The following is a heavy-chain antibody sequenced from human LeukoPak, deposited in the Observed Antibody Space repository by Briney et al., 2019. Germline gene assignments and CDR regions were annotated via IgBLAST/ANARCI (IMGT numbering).Heavy chain of an antibody. Sequence: PGGSLRLSCAASGSTFSSNAMHWVRQAPGKGLEWVAIISYDGGDKYYADSVKGRFTVSRGNSKNTLDLQMNSLRTEDTAVYYCAKDQGIQLGIDYWGQGSLVTVSS. D-gene: IGHD5-18*01. V-gene: IGHV3-30*18. CDR3: AKDQGIQLGIDY. J-gene: IGHJ4*02. CDR1: GSTFSSNA. CDR2: ISYDGGDK.